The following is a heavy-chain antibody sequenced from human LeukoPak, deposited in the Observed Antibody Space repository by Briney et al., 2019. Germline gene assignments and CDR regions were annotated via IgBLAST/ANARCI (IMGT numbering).Heavy chain of an antibody. CDR1: GNSLNNYH. J-gene: IGHJ4*02. V-gene: IGHV1-46*02. D-gene: IGHD1-1*01. CDR3: GRDPTYRNYFGS. Sequence: GASVKVSCKASGNSLNNYHMHWVRQAPGQGLEWLGIIRPGGDGPSYAQKFQGRVTMTRDMSTSTVYMELSSLTSDDTAVYYCGRDPTYRNYFGSWGQGTLVTVSS. CDR2: IRPGGDGP.